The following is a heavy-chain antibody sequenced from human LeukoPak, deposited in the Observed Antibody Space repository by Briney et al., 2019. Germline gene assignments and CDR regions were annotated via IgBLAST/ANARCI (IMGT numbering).Heavy chain of an antibody. CDR1: GYTFTSYW. D-gene: IGHD2-15*01. CDR3: ARLSNPYCSGGSCSPTPFDY. Sequence: KSGESLKISCKASGYTFTSYWITWVRQMPGKGLEWMGRSDPSDSYTNYRPSFQGHVTFSADKSISTAYLQWSSLEASDTAIYYCARLSNPYCSGGSCSPTPFDYWGQGTLVTVSS. V-gene: IGHV5-10-1*01. CDR2: SDPSDSYT. J-gene: IGHJ4*02.